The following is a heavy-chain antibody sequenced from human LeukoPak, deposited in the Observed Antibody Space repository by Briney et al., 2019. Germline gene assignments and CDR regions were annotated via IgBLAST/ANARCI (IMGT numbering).Heavy chain of an antibody. CDR1: GFTFSSYW. D-gene: IGHD4-17*01. Sequence: GSLRLSCAASGFTFSSYWMSWVRQPPGKGLEWIGSIYHSGSTYYNSSLKSRVTISVDTSQNQFSLKLSSVTAADTAMYYCAGYTDYVSYWGQGTLVTVTS. J-gene: IGHJ4*02. CDR3: AGYTDYVSY. V-gene: IGHV4-38-2*01. CDR2: IYHSGST.